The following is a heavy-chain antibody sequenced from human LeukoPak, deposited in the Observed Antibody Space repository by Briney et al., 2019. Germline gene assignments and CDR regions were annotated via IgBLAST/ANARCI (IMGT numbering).Heavy chain of an antibody. Sequence: SVKVSCKASGFAFSSSAMQWXXXXXXXRXXXXXXXVVGSSDTKYAQXXXXXVXXXXDXSTXXXYMELSSLRSEDTAVYYCAAGSSYSLYYYYNMDVWGKGTTVTVSS. CDR2: XVVGSSDT. D-gene: IGHD2-15*01. J-gene: IGHJ6*03. CDR3: AAGSSYSLYYYYNMDV. CDR1: GFAFSSSA. V-gene: IGHV1-58*02.